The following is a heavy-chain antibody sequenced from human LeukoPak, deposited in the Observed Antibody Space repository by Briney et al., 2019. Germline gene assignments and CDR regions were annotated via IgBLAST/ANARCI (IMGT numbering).Heavy chain of an antibody. Sequence: PSETLSLTCTVSGGSISSYYWGWIRQPPGKGLEWIGSIYYSGSTYYNPSLKSRVTISVDTSKNQFSLKLSSVTAADTAVYYCARGYGDYDAIDYWGQGTLVTVSS. J-gene: IGHJ4*02. D-gene: IGHD4-17*01. CDR1: GGSISSYY. V-gene: IGHV4-39*07. CDR2: IYYSGST. CDR3: ARGYGDYDAIDY.